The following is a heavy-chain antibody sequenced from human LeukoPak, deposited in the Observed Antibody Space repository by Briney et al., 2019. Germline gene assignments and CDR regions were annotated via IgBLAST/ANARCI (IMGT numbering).Heavy chain of an antibody. CDR3: ASCRAHWFDP. CDR1: GDSISSSDSY. Sequence: SETLSLTCTVSGDSISSSDSYWSWIRQPPGKGLEWIGFIYHSGSTYYNPSLKSRVTISVDTSKNQFSLKLSSVSAADTAVYYCASCRAHWFDPWGQRTLVTVFS. CDR2: IYHSGST. V-gene: IGHV4-30-4*01. J-gene: IGHJ5*02.